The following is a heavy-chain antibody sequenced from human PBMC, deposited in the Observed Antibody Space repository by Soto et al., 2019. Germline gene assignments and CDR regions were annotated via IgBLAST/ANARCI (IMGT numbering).Heavy chain of an antibody. CDR2: ISYDGSNK. Sequence: GGSLRLSCAASGFTFSSYAMHWVRQAPGKGLEWVAVISYDGSNKYYADSVKGRFTISRDNSKNTLYLQMNSLRAEDTAVYYCAKHEANYYDSSGYLALDSWGQGTLVTVS. D-gene: IGHD3-22*01. CDR3: AKHEANYYDSSGYLALDS. J-gene: IGHJ4*02. V-gene: IGHV3-30-3*02. CDR1: GFTFSSYA.